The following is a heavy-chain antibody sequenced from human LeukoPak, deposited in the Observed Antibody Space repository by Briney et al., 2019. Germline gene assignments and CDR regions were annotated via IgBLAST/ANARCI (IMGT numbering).Heavy chain of an antibody. Sequence: PGGSLRLSCAASGFTVSSNYMSWVRQAPGKGLEWVSVIYSGGSTYYADSVKGRFTISRDNSKNTLYLQMNSLRAEDTAVYYCAKFFEYYYDSSGYSGAFDIWGQGTMVTVSS. D-gene: IGHD3-22*01. CDR1: GFTVSSNY. V-gene: IGHV3-53*01. J-gene: IGHJ3*02. CDR2: IYSGGST. CDR3: AKFFEYYYDSSGYSGAFDI.